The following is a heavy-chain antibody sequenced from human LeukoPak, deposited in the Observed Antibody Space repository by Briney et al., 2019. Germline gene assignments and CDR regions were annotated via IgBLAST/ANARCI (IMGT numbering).Heavy chain of an antibody. CDR2: TSGSGSTI. CDR3: ARGSYYYYGMDV. CDR1: GFTFSDYW. V-gene: IGHV3-11*01. Sequence: GGSLRLSCAASGFTFSDYWMTWVRQAPGKGLEWVSKTSGSGSTIYYADSVKGRFTISRDNAKNSLYLQMNSLRAEDTAVYYCARGSYYYYGMDVWGQGTTVTVSS. J-gene: IGHJ6*02.